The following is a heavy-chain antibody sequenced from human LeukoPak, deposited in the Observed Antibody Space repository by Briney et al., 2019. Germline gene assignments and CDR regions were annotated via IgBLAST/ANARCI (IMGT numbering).Heavy chain of an antibody. Sequence: PSQTLSLTCTVSGGSISSGGYYWCLIRQHPGKGLEWIGYIYYSGSTYYNLSLKIRVTISVYTSKNQFSLKLSSVTAADTAVYYCARFGRVFRDAFDIWGQGTMVTVSS. J-gene: IGHJ3*02. CDR2: IYYSGST. CDR3: ARFGRVFRDAFDI. V-gene: IGHV4-31*03. D-gene: IGHD3-10*01. CDR1: GGSISSGGYY.